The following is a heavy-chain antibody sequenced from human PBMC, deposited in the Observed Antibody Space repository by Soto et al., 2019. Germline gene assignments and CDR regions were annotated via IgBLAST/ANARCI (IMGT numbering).Heavy chain of an antibody. Sequence: QVQLQESSPGLVKPSGTLSLTCAVSGASISSTNWWSWVRQSPGKGLEWIGEIFHSGSTNSNPSLKSRVTMSLDASNNQFSLNLSSVTAADMAVYYCARRIYGDWYFDLWGRGTLVTVSS. V-gene: IGHV4-4*02. J-gene: IGHJ2*01. CDR2: IFHSGST. D-gene: IGHD3-16*01. CDR3: ARRIYGDWYFDL. CDR1: GASISSTNW.